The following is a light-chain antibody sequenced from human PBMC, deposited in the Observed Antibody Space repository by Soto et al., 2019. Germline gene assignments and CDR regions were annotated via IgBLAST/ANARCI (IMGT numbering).Light chain of an antibody. CDR3: QQYGSSLVT. V-gene: IGKV3-20*01. Sequence: EIVLTQSPGTLSLSPGERATFSCRASQSVSSNYLAWYQQKPGQAPRLLIYGASSRATGIPDRFSGSGSGTDFSLTISRLEPEDFAVYYCQQYGSSLVTFGQGTTVDIK. CDR1: QSVSSNY. CDR2: GAS. J-gene: IGKJ3*01.